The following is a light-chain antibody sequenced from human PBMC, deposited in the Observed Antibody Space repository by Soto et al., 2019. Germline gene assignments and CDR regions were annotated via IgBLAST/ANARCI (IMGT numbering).Light chain of an antibody. V-gene: IGKV3-15*01. CDR3: QQYNTWLWT. J-gene: IGKJ1*01. CDR2: GAS. Sequence: EVVMTQSAAILSVSPGERATLSCRASQSVNANLAWYQQKPGQAPRLLIHGASNRATGIPARFSGSGFGTEFILTISSLQSEDFAVYYCQQYNTWLWTFGQGTKVEI. CDR1: QSVNAN.